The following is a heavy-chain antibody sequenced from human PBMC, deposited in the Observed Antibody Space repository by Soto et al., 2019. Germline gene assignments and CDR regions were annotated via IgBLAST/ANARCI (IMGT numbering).Heavy chain of an antibody. D-gene: IGHD6-13*01. CDR3: ARDNSSSWYGQTNWFDP. J-gene: IGHJ5*02. Sequence: QVQLVESGGGVVQPGRSLRLSCAASGFTFSSYGMHWVRQAPGKGLEWVAVIWYDGSNKYYADSVKGRFTISGDNSKNTLYLQMNSLRVEDTAVYYCARDNSSSWYGQTNWFDPWGQGTLVTVSS. CDR1: GFTFSSYG. CDR2: IWYDGSNK. V-gene: IGHV3-33*01.